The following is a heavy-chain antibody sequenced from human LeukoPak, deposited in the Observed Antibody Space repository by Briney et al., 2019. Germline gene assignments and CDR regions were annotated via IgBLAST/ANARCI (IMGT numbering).Heavy chain of an antibody. CDR3: ARDPKYGDLDY. J-gene: IGHJ4*02. V-gene: IGHV3-23*01. CDR2: ISGGGGTT. Sequence: GGSLRLSCAASGFTFSSYAMNWVRQAPGKGLEWVSAISGGGGTTYYADSVKGRFTISRDNAKNTLYLQMNSLRVDDTAVYYCARDPKYGDLDYWGQGTLVIVSS. CDR1: GFTFSSYA. D-gene: IGHD4-17*01.